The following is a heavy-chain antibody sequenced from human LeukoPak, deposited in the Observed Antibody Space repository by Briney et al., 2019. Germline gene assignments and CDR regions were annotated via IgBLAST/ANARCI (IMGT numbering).Heavy chain of an antibody. Sequence: ASVKVSCKASGGTFSSYAISWVRQAPGQGLEWMGGIIPIFGTANYAQTFQGRVTITADESTSTAYMELSSLRSEDTAVYYCARNHCSSTSCYYLTDPPFDPGGQGTLVTVSS. CDR2: IIPIFGTA. CDR3: ARNHCSSTSCYYLTDPPFDP. D-gene: IGHD2-2*01. V-gene: IGHV1-69*01. J-gene: IGHJ5*02. CDR1: GGTFSSYA.